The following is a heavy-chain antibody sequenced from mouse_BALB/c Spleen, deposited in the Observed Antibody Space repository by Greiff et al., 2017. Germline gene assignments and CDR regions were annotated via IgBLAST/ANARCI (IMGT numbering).Heavy chain of an antibody. CDR1: GFTFSSYG. Sequence: EVKLVESGGGLVQPGGSLKLSCAASGFTFSSYGMSWVRQTPDKRLELVATINSNGGSTYYPDSVKGRFTISRDNAKNTLYLQMSSLKSEDTAMYYCARDSLRISYYYGSSWYFDVWGAGTTVTVSS. D-gene: IGHD1-1*01. CDR2: INSNGGST. CDR3: ARDSLRISYYYGSSWYFDV. V-gene: IGHV5-6-3*01. J-gene: IGHJ1*01.